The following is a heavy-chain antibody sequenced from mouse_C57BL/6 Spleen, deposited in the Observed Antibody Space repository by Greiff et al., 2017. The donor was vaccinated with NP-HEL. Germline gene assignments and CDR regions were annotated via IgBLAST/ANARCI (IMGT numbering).Heavy chain of an antibody. CDR2: IYPGSGST. CDR3: ARDDYDGGVAY. CDR1: GYTFTSYW. D-gene: IGHD2-4*01. Sequence: QVQLQQPGAELVKPGASVKMSCKASGYTFTSYWITWVKQRPGQGLEWIGDIYPGSGSTNYNEKFKSKATLTVDRSSSTAYMQLSSLTSEDSAVYYCARDDYDGGVAYWGQGTLVTVSA. J-gene: IGHJ3*01. V-gene: IGHV1-55*01.